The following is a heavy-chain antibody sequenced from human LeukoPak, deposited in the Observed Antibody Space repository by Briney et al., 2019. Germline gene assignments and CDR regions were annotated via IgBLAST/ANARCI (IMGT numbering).Heavy chain of an antibody. CDR3: ASVVVVTPHMSWFDP. CDR1: GGSISSSSYY. D-gene: IGHD2-21*02. V-gene: IGHV4-39*01. J-gene: IGHJ5*02. CDR2: IYYSGST. Sequence: PSETLSLTCTVSGGSISSSSYYWGWIRQPPGKGLEWIGSIYYSGSTYYNPSLKSRVTISVDTSKNQFSLKLSSVTAADTAVYYCASVVVVTPHMSWFDPWGQGTLVTVSS.